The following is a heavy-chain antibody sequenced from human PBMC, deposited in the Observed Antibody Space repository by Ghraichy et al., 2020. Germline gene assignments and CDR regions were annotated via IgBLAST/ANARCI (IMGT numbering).Heavy chain of an antibody. J-gene: IGHJ6*03. CDR1: GYTFTGYY. V-gene: IGHV1-2*06. D-gene: IGHD7-27*01. CDR3: ARDGDDARKYYYYYYYMDV. CDR2: INPNSGGT. Sequence: ASVKVSCKASGYTFTGYYMHWVRQAPGQGLEWMGRINPNSGGTNYAQKFQGRVTMTRDTSISTAYMELSRLRSDDTAVYYCARDGDDARKYYYYYYYMDVWGKGTTVTVSS.